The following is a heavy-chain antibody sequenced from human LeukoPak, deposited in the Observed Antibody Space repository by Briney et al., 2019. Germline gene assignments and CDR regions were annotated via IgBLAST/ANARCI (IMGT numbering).Heavy chain of an antibody. CDR3: ARGNAGYYYYGMDV. J-gene: IGHJ6*02. CDR1: GYSFTDYY. V-gene: IGHV1-2*02. Sequence: ASVKVSCKTSGYSFTDYYIHWVRQAPGQGLEWMGWINTKSGRTSSARKFQGRVTMTRDTSISTAYMELSRLRSDDTAVYYCARGNAGYYYYGMDVWGQGTTVTVSS. CDR2: INTKSGRT. D-gene: IGHD6-13*01.